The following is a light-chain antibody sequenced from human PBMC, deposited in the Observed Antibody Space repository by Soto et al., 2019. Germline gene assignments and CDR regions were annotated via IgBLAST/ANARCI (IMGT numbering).Light chain of an antibody. CDR1: QSFSSW. V-gene: IGKV1-5*03. CDR2: KAS. CDR3: QQYDRFPYT. Sequence: DIQMTQSPSTLSASVGDTATITCRASQSFSSWLAWYQQKPGQAPKLLIHKASSLESGVPSRFSGSGSGTDFTLTISSLQPDDFATFYCQQYDRFPYTFGQGTKLEIK. J-gene: IGKJ2*01.